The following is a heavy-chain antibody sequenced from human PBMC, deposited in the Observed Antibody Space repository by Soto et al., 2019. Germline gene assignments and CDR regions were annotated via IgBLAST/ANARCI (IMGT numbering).Heavy chain of an antibody. D-gene: IGHD6-6*01. CDR3: ARSLAARRPDYYGTDV. Sequence: PGESLKISCKGSGYSFTSYWISWVRQMPGKGLEWMGRIDPSDSYTNYSPSFQGHVTISADKSISTAYLQWSSLKASDTAMYYCARSLAARRPDYYGTDVWGQGTTVTVSS. CDR1: GYSFTSYW. J-gene: IGHJ6*02. CDR2: IDPSDSYT. V-gene: IGHV5-10-1*01.